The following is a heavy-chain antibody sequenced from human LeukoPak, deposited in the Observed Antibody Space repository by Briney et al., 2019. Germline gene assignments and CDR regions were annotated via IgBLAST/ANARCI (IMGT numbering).Heavy chain of an antibody. CDR3: ARVGSRSSGYDD. V-gene: IGHV1-69*02. D-gene: IGHD5-12*01. CDR2: IIPILGIA. CDR1: GGTFSSYT. Sequence: SVKVSCRASGGTFSSYTISWVRQAPGQGREWMGRIIPILGIANYAQKFQGRVTITADKSTSTAYMELSSLRSEDTAVYYCARVGSRSSGYDDWGQGTLVTVSS. J-gene: IGHJ4*02.